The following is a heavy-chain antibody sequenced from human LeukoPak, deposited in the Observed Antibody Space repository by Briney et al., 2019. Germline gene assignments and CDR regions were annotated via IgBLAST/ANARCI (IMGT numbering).Heavy chain of an antibody. V-gene: IGHV3-74*01. D-gene: IGHD6-19*01. Sequence: GGSLRLSCAASGFTFSSYWMRWVRQAPGKGLVWVSRINTDGSSTSYADSVKGRFTISRDNAKNTLYLQMNSLRAEDTAVYYCARDGHSSGWYGAFDIWGQGTMVTVSS. J-gene: IGHJ3*02. CDR1: GFTFSSYW. CDR2: INTDGSST. CDR3: ARDGHSSGWYGAFDI.